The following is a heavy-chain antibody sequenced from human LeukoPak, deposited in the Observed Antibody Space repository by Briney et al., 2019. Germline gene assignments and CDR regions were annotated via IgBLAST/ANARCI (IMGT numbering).Heavy chain of an antibody. CDR2: IIPIFGTA. Sequence: SVKVSCKASGGTFSSYAISWVRQAPGQGLEWMGGIIPIFGTANYAQRFQGRVTITTDESTSTAYMELSSLRSEDTAVYYCARDGNDSSGYYPPYFDYWGQGTLVTVSS. J-gene: IGHJ4*02. CDR1: GGTFSSYA. V-gene: IGHV1-69*05. CDR3: ARDGNDSSGYYPPYFDY. D-gene: IGHD3-22*01.